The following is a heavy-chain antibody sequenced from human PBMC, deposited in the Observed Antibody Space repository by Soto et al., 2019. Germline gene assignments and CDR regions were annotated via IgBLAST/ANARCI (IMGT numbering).Heavy chain of an antibody. CDR1: GYTFTSYG. J-gene: IGHJ5*02. V-gene: IGHV1-69*13. CDR3: ARDRGPSSGYYPYWFDP. CDR2: IIPIFGRT. D-gene: IGHD3-22*01. Sequence: SVKVSCKASGYTFTSYGISWVRQAPGQGLKWMGKIIPIFGRTNYAQKFQGRVTITADESTSTAYMELSSLRSEDTAVYYCARDRGPSSGYYPYWFDPWGQGTLVTVSS.